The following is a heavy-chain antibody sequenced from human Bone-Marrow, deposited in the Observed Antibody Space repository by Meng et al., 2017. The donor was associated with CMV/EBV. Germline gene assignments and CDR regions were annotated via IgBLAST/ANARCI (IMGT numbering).Heavy chain of an antibody. CDR1: GGSISSSN. Sequence: ETLSLTCAVSGGSISSSNWWSWVRQAPGKGLEWVSYISSSSSTIYYADSVKGRFTISRDNAKNSLYLQMNSLRAEDTAVYYCARDNDEYQLLYYYYYGMDVWGQGTTVTVSS. J-gene: IGHJ6*02. CDR3: ARDNDEYQLLYYYYYGMDV. CDR2: ISSSSSTI. D-gene: IGHD2-2*01. V-gene: IGHV3-48*04.